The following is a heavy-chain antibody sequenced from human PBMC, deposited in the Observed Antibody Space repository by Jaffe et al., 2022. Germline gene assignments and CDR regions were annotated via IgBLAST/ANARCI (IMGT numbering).Heavy chain of an antibody. Sequence: QVQLQQWGAGLLKPSETLSLTCAVYGGSFSGYYWSWIRQPPGKGLEWIGEINHSGSTNYNPSLKSRVTISVDTSKNQFSLKLSSVTAADTAVYYCARVPLYYDILTGYYIYYFDYWGQGTLVTVSS. D-gene: IGHD3-9*01. CDR1: GGSFSGYY. J-gene: IGHJ4*02. V-gene: IGHV4-34*01. CDR2: INHSGST. CDR3: ARVPLYYDILTGYYIYYFDY.